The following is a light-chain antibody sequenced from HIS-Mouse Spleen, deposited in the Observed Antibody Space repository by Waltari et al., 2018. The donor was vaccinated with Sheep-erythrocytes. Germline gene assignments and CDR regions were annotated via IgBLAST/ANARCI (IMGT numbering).Light chain of an antibody. V-gene: IGLV2-11*01. CDR2: DVS. Sequence: QSALTQPRSVSGSPGQSVTISCTATSSHVGGYNYVSWYQQHPGKAPKLMIYDVSKRPSGVPDRFSGSKSGNTASLTISGLQAEDEADYYCCSYAGSYTVVFGGGTKLTVL. J-gene: IGLJ2*01. CDR1: SSHVGGYNY. CDR3: CSYAGSYTVV.